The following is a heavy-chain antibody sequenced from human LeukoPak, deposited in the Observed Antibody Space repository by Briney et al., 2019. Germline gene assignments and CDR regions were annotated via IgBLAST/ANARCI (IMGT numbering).Heavy chain of an antibody. CDR1: GFTFSDYY. Sequence: PGGSLRLSCAASGFTFSDYYMSWIRQAPGKGLEWVSYISSSGSTIYYADSVKGRFTISRDNSKNTLYLQMNSLRAEDTAVYYCAKSFSSSWSYYFDYWGQGTLVTVSS. D-gene: IGHD6-13*01. V-gene: IGHV3-11*01. J-gene: IGHJ4*02. CDR2: ISSSGSTI. CDR3: AKSFSSSWSYYFDY.